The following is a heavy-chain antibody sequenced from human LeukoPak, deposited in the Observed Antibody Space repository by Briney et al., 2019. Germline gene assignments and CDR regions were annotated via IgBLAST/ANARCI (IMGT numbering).Heavy chain of an antibody. CDR1: GGTFSSYA. V-gene: IGHV1-69*13. D-gene: IGHD3-3*01. CDR3: ARDLRPYYDLCCSYYYYYGMDV. Sequence: GASVKASCKASGGTFSSYAISWVRQAPGQGLEWMGGIIPIFGTANYAQKFQGRVTITADESASTAYMELSSLRSEDMAVYYCARDLRPYYDLCCSYYYYYGMDVWGQGTTVTVSS. CDR2: IIPIFGTA. J-gene: IGHJ6*02.